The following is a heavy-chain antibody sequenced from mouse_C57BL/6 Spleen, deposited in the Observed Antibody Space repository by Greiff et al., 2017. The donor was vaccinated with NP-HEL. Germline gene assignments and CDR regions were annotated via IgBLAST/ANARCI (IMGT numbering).Heavy chain of an antibody. V-gene: IGHV1-69*01. Sequence: QVQLLQPGAELVMPGASVKLSCKASGYTFTRYWLHWVRQSPGQGFEWIGEIDPSDSYTNYNQKFKRKSTLTVDKSSTPAYMQLSSLTSEDSAFYYCARGYYGTWFAYWGQGTLVTVSA. CDR3: ARGYYGTWFAY. CDR1: GYTFTRYW. D-gene: IGHD1-1*01. J-gene: IGHJ3*01. CDR2: IDPSDSYT.